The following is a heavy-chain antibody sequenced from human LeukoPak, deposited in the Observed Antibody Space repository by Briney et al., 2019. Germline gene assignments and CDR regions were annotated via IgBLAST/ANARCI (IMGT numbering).Heavy chain of an antibody. CDR2: IYYSGST. D-gene: IGHD2-21*01. Sequence: PSGTLSLTCTVSGGSISSGGYYWSWIRQHPGKGLEWIGYIYYSGSTYYSPSLKSRVTISVDTSKNQFSLKLSSVTAADTAVYYCARIVPYYFDYWGQGTLVTVSS. CDR3: ARIVPYYFDY. V-gene: IGHV4-31*03. CDR1: GGSISSGGYY. J-gene: IGHJ4*02.